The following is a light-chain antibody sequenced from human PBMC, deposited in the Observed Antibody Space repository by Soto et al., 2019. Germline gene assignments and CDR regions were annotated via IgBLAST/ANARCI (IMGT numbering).Light chain of an antibody. CDR1: QSISDK. CDR2: GAS. V-gene: IGKV3-15*01. J-gene: IGKJ1*01. Sequence: EIVMTQSPVTLSVSPGERVTLSCRASQSISDKSAWYQQKPGQAPRLLMFGASTRATGIPARFSGSGSGTDFTLTITGLQSEDFAVYYCQQSYSAPPTFGQGTKVEIK. CDR3: QQSYSAPPT.